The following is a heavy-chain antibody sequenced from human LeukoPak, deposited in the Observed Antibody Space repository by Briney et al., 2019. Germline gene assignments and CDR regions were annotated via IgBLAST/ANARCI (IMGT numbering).Heavy chain of an antibody. D-gene: IGHD6-19*01. Sequence: PGGSLRCSCAASGFTFSKYWMLWVRQAQGMGLEGVSRINTDGTVTTYADSVKGRFTVSRDNADNTMFLQMNSVRDEDTAVYYCATKQWLAPPPDSWGQGTPVTVSS. CDR1: GFTFSKYW. CDR3: ATKQWLAPPPDS. J-gene: IGHJ4*02. CDR2: INTDGTVT. V-gene: IGHV3-74*01.